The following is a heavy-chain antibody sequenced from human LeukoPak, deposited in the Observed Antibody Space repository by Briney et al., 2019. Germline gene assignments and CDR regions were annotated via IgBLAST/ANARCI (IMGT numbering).Heavy chain of an antibody. D-gene: IGHD4-11*01. CDR1: GYTFTGYY. CDR3: ARDQDYIEDDAFDI. J-gene: IGHJ3*02. V-gene: IGHV1-2*02. Sequence: ASVKVSCKASGYTFTGYYMHWVRQAPGQGLEWMGWINPSSGGTNYAQKFHGRVTMTRDTSISTVYMELSRLRSDDTAVYYCARDQDYIEDDAFDIWGQGTMVTVSS. CDR2: INPSSGGT.